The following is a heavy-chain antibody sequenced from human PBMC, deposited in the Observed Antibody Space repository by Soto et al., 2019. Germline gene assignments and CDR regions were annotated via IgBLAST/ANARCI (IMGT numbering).Heavy chain of an antibody. Sequence: QVQLVESGGGVVQPGRSLRLSCAASGFSISTYALHWVRQAPGKGPEWLAIISYNGNNKHYADSVKCRFTISRDNSKNTVDLQMNSLRVEDTAMYYCARRSFPYSGSPLEPWSDALDIWGQGTMVTVSS. CDR2: ISYNGNNK. D-gene: IGHD1-26*01. V-gene: IGHV3-30*04. CDR1: GFSISTYA. J-gene: IGHJ3*02. CDR3: ARRSFPYSGSPLEPWSDALDI.